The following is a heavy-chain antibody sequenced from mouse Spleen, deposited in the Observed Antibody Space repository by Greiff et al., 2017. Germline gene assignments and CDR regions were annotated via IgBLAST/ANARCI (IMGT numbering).Heavy chain of an antibody. CDR1: GFTFSSYG. J-gene: IGHJ2*01. CDR3: SRRNWDGDYFDY. V-gene: IGHV5-6*02. Sequence: EVKLVESGGDLVKPGGSLKLSCAASGFTFSSYGMSWVRQTPDKRLEWVATISSGGSYTYYPDSVKGRFTMSRDNDNNTLNLQMSSLKAKDTAMCYWSRRNWDGDYFDYWGQGTTLTVSS. CDR2: ISSGGSYT. D-gene: IGHD4-1*01.